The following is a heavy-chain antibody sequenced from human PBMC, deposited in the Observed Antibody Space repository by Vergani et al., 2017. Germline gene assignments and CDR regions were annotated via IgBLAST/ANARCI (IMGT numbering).Heavy chain of an antibody. CDR1: GFTFTSSA. J-gene: IGHJ4*02. Sequence: QMQLVQSGPEVKKPGTSVKVSCKASGFTFTSSAVQWVRQARGQRLEWIGWIVVGSGNTNYAQKFQERVTITRDMSTSTAYMELSSLRSEDTAVYYCAAYSSSSDFDYWGQGTLVTVSS. D-gene: IGHD6-13*01. CDR3: AAYSSSSDFDY. CDR2: IVVGSGNT. V-gene: IGHV1-58*01.